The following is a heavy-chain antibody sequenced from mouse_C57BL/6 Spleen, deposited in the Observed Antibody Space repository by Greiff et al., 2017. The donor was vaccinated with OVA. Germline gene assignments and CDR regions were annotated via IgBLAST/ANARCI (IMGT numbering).Heavy chain of an antibody. V-gene: IGHV1-62-2*01. D-gene: IGHD1-1*01. Sequence: QVQLQQSGPELVKPGASVKLSCKASGYTFTEYTIHWVKQRSGQGLEWIGWFYPGSGSIKYNEKFKDKATLTADKSSSTVYMELSRLTSEDSAVYFCARPEGDYYGSSYWYFDVWGTGTTVTVSS. CDR3: ARPEGDYYGSSYWYFDV. CDR2: FYPGSGSI. CDR1: GYTFTEYT. J-gene: IGHJ1*03.